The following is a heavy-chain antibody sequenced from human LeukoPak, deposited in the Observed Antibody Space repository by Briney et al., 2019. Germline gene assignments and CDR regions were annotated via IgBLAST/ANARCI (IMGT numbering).Heavy chain of an antibody. Sequence: SETLSLTCSVSVGSTSCCGYYWSWIRQHPVKGLDWIGYISFTGNTRYNPSLKSRLTISIDTSKNQFSVKLNSVTAADTAVYYCARMYSVYSSAYYYDYWGQGTLVTVSS. J-gene: IGHJ4*02. CDR2: ISFTGNT. V-gene: IGHV4-31*03. CDR3: ARMYSVYSSAYYYDY. CDR1: VGSTSCCGYY. D-gene: IGHD3-22*01.